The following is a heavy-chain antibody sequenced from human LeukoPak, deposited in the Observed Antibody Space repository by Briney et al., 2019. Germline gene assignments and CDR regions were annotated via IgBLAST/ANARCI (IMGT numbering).Heavy chain of an antibody. V-gene: IGHV3-66*01. CDR3: ATPLLWFGELSTDY. Sequence: PGGSLRLSCAASGFTLSSNYMSGVRQAPGKGLEWVSVIFSGGSTYYADSVKGRFTISRDNSKNTLYLQMNSLRAEDTAVYYCATPLLWFGELSTDYWGQGTLVTVSS. CDR2: IFSGGST. J-gene: IGHJ4*02. D-gene: IGHD3-10*01. CDR1: GFTLSSNY.